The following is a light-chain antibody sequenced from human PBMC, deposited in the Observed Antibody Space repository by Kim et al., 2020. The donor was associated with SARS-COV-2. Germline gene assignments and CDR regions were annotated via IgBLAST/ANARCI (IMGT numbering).Light chain of an antibody. Sequence: SVADRVTITCQARQDINNYLNWYQQKPVKAPKLLIYDASNLETGVPSRFSGSGSGTDFTFTISSLQPEDIATYYCQQYDNLPGLTFGGGTKVDIK. CDR2: DAS. V-gene: IGKV1-33*01. CDR1: QDINNY. CDR3: QQYDNLPGLT. J-gene: IGKJ4*01.